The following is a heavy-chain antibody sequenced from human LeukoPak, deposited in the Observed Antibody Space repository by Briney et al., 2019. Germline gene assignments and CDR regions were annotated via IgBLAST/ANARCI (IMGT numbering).Heavy chain of an antibody. J-gene: IGHJ5*02. D-gene: IGHD5-18*01. CDR1: GGTFSSYA. CDR2: IIPIFGTA. CDR3: ARDKHEHSYGFDNWFDP. V-gene: IGHV1-69*13. Sequence: SVKVSCKASGGTFSSYAISWVRQAPGQGLEWMGGIIPIFGTANYAQKFQGRVTITADESTSTAYMELSSLRSEDTAVYYCARDKHEHSYGFDNWFDPWGQGTLVTVSS.